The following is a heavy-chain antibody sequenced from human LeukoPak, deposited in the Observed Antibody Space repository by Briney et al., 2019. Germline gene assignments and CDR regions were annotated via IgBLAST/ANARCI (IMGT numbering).Heavy chain of an antibody. CDR3: ARTPYYDFWSGYYYRYYYMDV. V-gene: IGHV4-4*07. CDR1: GGSISSYY. Sequence: SETLSLTCTVSGGSISSYYRSWIRQPAGKGLEWIGRIYTSGSTNYNPSFKSRVTMSVDTSKNQFSLKLSSVTAADTAVYYCARTPYYDFWSGYYYRYYYMDVWGKGTTVTVSS. D-gene: IGHD3-3*01. CDR2: IYTSGST. J-gene: IGHJ6*03.